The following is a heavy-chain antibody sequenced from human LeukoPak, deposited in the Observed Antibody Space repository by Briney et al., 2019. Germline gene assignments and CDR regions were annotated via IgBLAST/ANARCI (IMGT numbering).Heavy chain of an antibody. CDR2: ISSSSSYI. J-gene: IGHJ6*03. CDR3: ARDATLNHYMDV. Sequence: GGSLRLSCAASGFTFSIYSMNWVRQAPGKGLEWVSSISSSSSYIYYADSVKGRFTISRDNAKNSLYLQMNSLRAEDTAVYYCARDATLNHYMDVWGKGTTVTVSS. V-gene: IGHV3-21*01. D-gene: IGHD3-16*02. CDR1: GFTFSIYS.